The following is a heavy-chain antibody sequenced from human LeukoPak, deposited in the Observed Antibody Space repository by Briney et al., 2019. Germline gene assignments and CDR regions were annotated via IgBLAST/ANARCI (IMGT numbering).Heavy chain of an antibody. J-gene: IGHJ6*03. D-gene: IGHD6-13*01. CDR3: ARARRVGDFGSSWYYYYYYMDV. Sequence: GASVKVSCKSSGYTFTSYDINWVRQATGQGLEWMGWMNPNSGNTGYAQKFQGRVTMTRNTSISTAYMELSSLRSEDTAVYYCARARRVGDFGSSWYYYYYYMDVWGKGTTVTVSS. CDR1: GYTFTSYD. V-gene: IGHV1-8*01. CDR2: MNPNSGNT.